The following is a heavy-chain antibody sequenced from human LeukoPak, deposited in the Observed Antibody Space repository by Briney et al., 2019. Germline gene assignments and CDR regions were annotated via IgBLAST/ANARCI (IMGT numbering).Heavy chain of an antibody. CDR1: GGSVSNGSYY. Sequence: PSETLSLTCTVSGGSVSNGSYYWSWIRQPPGKGLEWIGYIYYSGSTNYNPSLKSRVTISVDTSKNQFSLKLSSVTAADTAVYYCARVGYSYDIGLGAFDIWGQGTMVTVSS. CDR3: ARVGYSYDIGLGAFDI. CDR2: IYYSGST. J-gene: IGHJ3*02. D-gene: IGHD5-18*01. V-gene: IGHV4-61*01.